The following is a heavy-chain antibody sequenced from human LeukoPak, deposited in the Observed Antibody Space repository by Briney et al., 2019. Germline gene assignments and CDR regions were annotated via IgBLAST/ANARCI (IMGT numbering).Heavy chain of an antibody. CDR3: ARMRIPGG. D-gene: IGHD2-15*01. Sequence: SETLSLTCAVYGGSFSGYYWSWIRQPPGKGLEWIGEINHSGSTNYNPSLKSRVTISVDTSKNQFSLKLSSVTAADTAVYYCARMRIPGGWGQGTLVTVSS. J-gene: IGHJ4*02. V-gene: IGHV4-34*01. CDR2: INHSGST. CDR1: GGSFSGYY.